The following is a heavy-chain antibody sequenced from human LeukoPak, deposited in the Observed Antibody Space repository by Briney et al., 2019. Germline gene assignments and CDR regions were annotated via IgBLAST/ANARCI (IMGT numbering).Heavy chain of an antibody. CDR2: ISYDGSKQ. D-gene: IGHD1-26*01. J-gene: IGHJ4*02. Sequence: GGSLRLSCAASGFTFSSYGMHWVRQAPGKGLEWVSFISYDGSKQYYADPVKGRFTISRDNSKNTLYLQMNSLRPEDTAVYYCAKDLDSGSYYLDYWGQGTLVTVSS. CDR3: AKDLDSGSYYLDY. CDR1: GFTFSSYG. V-gene: IGHV3-30*18.